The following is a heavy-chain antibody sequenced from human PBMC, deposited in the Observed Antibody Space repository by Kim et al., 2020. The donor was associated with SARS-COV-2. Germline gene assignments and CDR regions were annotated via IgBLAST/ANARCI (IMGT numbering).Heavy chain of an antibody. J-gene: IGHJ4*02. CDR3: ARRYYYGSGKFDY. CDR2: IYYSGST. D-gene: IGHD3-10*01. CDR1: GGSISSSSYY. V-gene: IGHV4-39*01. Sequence: SETLSLTCTVSGGSISSSSYYWGWIRQPPGKGLEWIGSIYYSGSTYYNPSLKSRVTISVDTSKNQFSLKLSSVTAADTAVYYCARRYYYGSGKFDYWGQGTLVTVSS.